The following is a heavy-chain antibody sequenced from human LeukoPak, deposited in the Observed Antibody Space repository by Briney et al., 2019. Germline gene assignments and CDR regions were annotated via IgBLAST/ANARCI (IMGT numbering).Heavy chain of an antibody. V-gene: IGHV1-2*06. J-gene: IGHJ5*02. CDR3: ARDRGITIPRRFDP. Sequence: ASVKVSCKASGYTFTGYYMHWVRQAPGQGFEWMGRIDPNNGATNYAQKFQGRVTMTRDTSISTAYMELSRLRSDDTAVYYCARDRGITIPRRFDPWGQGTLVTVSS. CDR2: IDPNNGAT. D-gene: IGHD3-3*01. CDR1: GYTFTGYY.